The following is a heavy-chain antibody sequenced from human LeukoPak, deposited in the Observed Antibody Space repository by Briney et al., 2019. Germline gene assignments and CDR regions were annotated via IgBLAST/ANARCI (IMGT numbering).Heavy chain of an antibody. CDR2: INPNSGGT. CDR1: GYTFTGYY. J-gene: IGHJ5*02. Sequence: ASVKVSCKASGYTFTGYYMHWVRQAPGQGLEWMGWINPNSGGTNYAQKFQGRVTMTRDTSISTAYMELSGLRSDDTAVYYCTRANMVRGVGLFFDRNWFDPWGQGTLVTVSS. V-gene: IGHV1-2*02. CDR3: TRANMVRGVGLFFDRNWFDP. D-gene: IGHD3-10*01.